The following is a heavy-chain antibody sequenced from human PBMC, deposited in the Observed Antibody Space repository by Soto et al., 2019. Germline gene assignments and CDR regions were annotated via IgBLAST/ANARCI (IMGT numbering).Heavy chain of an antibody. CDR1: GFTFSIYA. D-gene: IGHD6-13*01. CDR2: ISASGGRT. V-gene: IGHV3-23*01. J-gene: IGHJ6*02. Sequence: EVQLLESGGALVQPGGSLRLSCAASGFTFSIYAMSWVRQAPGKGLEWVSVISASGGRTYYADSVKGRFTMSRDNSKNNLFLQMNSLIDEDTAIYYCAKEVVIEAAGRSHSYYYGLDVWGLGTTVTVSS. CDR3: AKEVVIEAAGRSHSYYYGLDV.